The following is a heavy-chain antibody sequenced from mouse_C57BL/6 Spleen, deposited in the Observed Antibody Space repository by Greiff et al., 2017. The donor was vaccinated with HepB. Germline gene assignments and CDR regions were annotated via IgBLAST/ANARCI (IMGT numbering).Heavy chain of an antibody. CDR3: TRSLYGSSPRYFDY. J-gene: IGHJ2*01. V-gene: IGHV5-9-1*02. CDR1: GFTFSSYA. D-gene: IGHD1-1*01. Sequence: EVKLMESGEGLVKPGGSLKLSCAASGFTFSSYAMSWVRQTPEKRLEWVAYISSGGDYIYYADTVKGRFTISSDNARNTLYLQMSSLKSEDTAMYYCTRSLYGSSPRYFDYWGQGTTLTVSS. CDR2: ISSGGDYI.